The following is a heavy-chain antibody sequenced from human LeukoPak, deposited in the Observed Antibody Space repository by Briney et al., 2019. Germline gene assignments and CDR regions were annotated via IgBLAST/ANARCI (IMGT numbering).Heavy chain of an antibody. J-gene: IGHJ6*03. CDR2: INPNSGNT. D-gene: IGHD5-12*01. Sequence: GASVKVSCKASGYTFTGYFMHWVRQAPGQGLEWLGWINPNSGNTGYAQKFQGRVTITRNTSISTAYMELSSLRSEDTAVYYCARGVLNSGWHTVYYYMDVWGKGTTVTVSS. CDR3: ARGVLNSGWHTVYYYMDV. V-gene: IGHV1-8*03. CDR1: GYTFTGYF.